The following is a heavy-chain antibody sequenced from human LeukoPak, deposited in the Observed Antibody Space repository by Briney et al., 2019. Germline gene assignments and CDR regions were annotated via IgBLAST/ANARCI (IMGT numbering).Heavy chain of an antibody. CDR3: AKDRSYSSGWYGNWFDP. CDR2: ISYDGSNK. Sequence: GGSLRLSCAASGFTFSSYGMHWVRQAPGKGLEWVAVISYDGSNKYYADSVKGRFTISRDNSKNTLYPQMNSLRAEDTAVYYCAKDRSYSSGWYGNWFDPWGQGTLVTVSS. D-gene: IGHD6-19*01. J-gene: IGHJ5*02. CDR1: GFTFSSYG. V-gene: IGHV3-30*18.